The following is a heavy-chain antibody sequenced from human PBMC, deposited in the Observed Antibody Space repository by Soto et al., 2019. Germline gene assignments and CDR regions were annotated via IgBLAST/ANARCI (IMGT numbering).Heavy chain of an antibody. V-gene: IGHV3-33*01. CDR2: IWYDGSNK. CDR1: GFTFSSYG. Sequence: QVQLVESGGGVVQPGRSLRLSCAASGFTFSSYGMHWVRQAPGKGLEWVAVIWYDGSNKYYADSVKGRFTISRDNSKNTLYLQMNSLRAEDTAVYYSARARISDSSGRLTYFDYWGQGTLVTVSS. D-gene: IGHD6-19*01. CDR3: ARARISDSSGRLTYFDY. J-gene: IGHJ4*02.